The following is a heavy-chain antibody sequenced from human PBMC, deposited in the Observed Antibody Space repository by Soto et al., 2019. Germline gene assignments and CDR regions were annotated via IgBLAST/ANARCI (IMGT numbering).Heavy chain of an antibody. CDR2: INLSGGST. Sequence: QVQLVLSGAEVKKPGASVRLSCKASGYTFTIYYMHWLRQAPGQGLEWMGVINLSGGSTTYAQNFQGRVTMTRDTSTSTVYMELSSLRSEDTAVYYCAREGVEYYYGMDVWGQGTTVTVSS. CDR3: AREGVEYYYGMDV. V-gene: IGHV1-46*01. J-gene: IGHJ6*02. D-gene: IGHD1-1*01. CDR1: GYTFTIYY.